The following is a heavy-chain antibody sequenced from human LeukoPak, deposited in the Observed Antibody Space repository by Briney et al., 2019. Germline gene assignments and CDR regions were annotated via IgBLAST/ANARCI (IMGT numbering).Heavy chain of an antibody. CDR3: AKQRGLGIAAASNY. D-gene: IGHD6-13*01. CDR2: ISGSGDST. J-gene: IGHJ4*02. Sequence: GGSLRLSCAASGFTFSSCAMSWVRQAPGKGLEWVSAISGSGDSTYYADSVKGRFTISRDNSKNTLYLQMNSLRAEDTAVYYCAKQRGLGIAAASNYWGQGTLVTVSS. CDR1: GFTFSSCA. V-gene: IGHV3-23*01.